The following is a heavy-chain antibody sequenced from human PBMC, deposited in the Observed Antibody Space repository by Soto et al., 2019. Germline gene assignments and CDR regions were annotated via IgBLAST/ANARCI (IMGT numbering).Heavy chain of an antibody. J-gene: IGHJ4*02. CDR2: INPRSTST. Sequence: ASVKVSCKGSGYTFSSYYMHWVRQAPGQGLEWMGLINPRSTSTSYAQKFQGRITMTRDTSTSTVYMELSSLRSEDTAVYYCAREGLFGYYDSSGYMDYWGQGALVTVSS. CDR3: AREGLFGYYDSSGYMDY. D-gene: IGHD3-22*01. CDR1: GYTFSSYY. V-gene: IGHV1-46*03.